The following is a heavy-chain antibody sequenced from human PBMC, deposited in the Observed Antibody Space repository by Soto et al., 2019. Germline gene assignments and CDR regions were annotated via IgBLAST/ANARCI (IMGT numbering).Heavy chain of an antibody. D-gene: IGHD3-3*01. CDR1: GFTFSSYS. Sequence: EVQLVESGGGLVKPGGSLRLSCAASGFTFSSYSMNWVRQAPGKGLEWVSSISSSSSYIYYADSVKGRFTISRDNAKNSLYPQMNSLRGEDTAVYYCARDPSIFWVVSYFDYWGQGTLVTVSS. J-gene: IGHJ4*02. CDR3: ARDPSIFWVVSYFDY. V-gene: IGHV3-21*01. CDR2: ISSSSSYI.